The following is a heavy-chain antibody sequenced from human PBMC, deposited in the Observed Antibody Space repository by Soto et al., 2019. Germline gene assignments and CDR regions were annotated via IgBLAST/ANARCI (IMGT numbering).Heavy chain of an antibody. CDR1: GGSISSSSYY. J-gene: IGHJ4*02. Sequence: QLQLQESGPGLVKPSETLSLTCTVSGGSISSSSYYWGWIRQPPGKGLEWIGSIYYSGSTYYNPSLKSRVTISVDTSKNQFSLKLSSVTAADTAVYYCAKAWSRDYFDYWGQGTLVTVSS. D-gene: IGHD2-15*01. CDR3: AKAWSRDYFDY. V-gene: IGHV4-39*01. CDR2: IYYSGST.